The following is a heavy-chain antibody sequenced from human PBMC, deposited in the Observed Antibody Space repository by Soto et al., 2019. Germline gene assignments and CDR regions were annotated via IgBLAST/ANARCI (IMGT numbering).Heavy chain of an antibody. J-gene: IGHJ4*01. CDR1: GDTLTSYG. CDR2: VSPYSGNT. D-gene: IGHD3-10*01. Sequence: QLQLVQSGVEVKKPGSSLKVSCQASGDTLTSYGISWVRQAPGQGLEWMGWVSPYSGNTNYSPKVQGRVTLTTDTTTSTAYMELRSLTSDDTAVYYCAAGTFLGPWQYWGHGTLVTVSS. V-gene: IGHV1-18*01. CDR3: AAGTFLGPWQY.